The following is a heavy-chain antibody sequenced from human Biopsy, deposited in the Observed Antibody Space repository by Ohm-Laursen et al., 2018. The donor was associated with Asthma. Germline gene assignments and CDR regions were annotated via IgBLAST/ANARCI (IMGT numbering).Heavy chain of an antibody. D-gene: IGHD3-10*01. CDR2: ISVYNGNT. CDR1: GYTFNSAG. V-gene: IGHV1-18*01. Sequence: ASVTASCKHSGYTFNSAGITWARQAPGQGIGWMGWISVYNGNTKVAQKLQDRVTMITDTSTSTAYMELRSLRSDDTAVYFCARAVDYSHYYGIDVWGQGTTVTVS. J-gene: IGHJ6*02. CDR3: ARAVDYSHYYGIDV.